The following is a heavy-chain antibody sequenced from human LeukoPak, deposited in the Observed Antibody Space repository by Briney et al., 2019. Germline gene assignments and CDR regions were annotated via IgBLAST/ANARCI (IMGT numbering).Heavy chain of an antibody. J-gene: IGHJ4*02. CDR1: GFTFSSYG. CDR2: ISGSGGST. CDR3: ARGYGDYGEYYFDY. Sequence: GGSLRLSCAASGFTFSSYGMSWVRQAPGKGLEWVSAISGSGGSTYYADSVKGRFTISRDNAKNSLYLQMNSLRAEDTAVYYCARGYGDYGEYYFDYWGQGTLVTVSS. V-gene: IGHV3-23*01. D-gene: IGHD4-17*01.